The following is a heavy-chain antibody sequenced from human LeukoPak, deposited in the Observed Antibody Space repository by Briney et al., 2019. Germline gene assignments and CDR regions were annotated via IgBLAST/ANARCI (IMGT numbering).Heavy chain of an antibody. CDR1: GCSISSYY. V-gene: IGHV4-59*01. D-gene: IGHD4-17*01. Sequence: PSETLSLTCTVSGCSISSYYWSWLRQPPGKGLEWIGYIYYSGSTNYNPSLKSRVTISVDTSKNQFSLKLSSVTAADTAVYYCARGKLYGDYVDYWGQGTLVTVSS. CDR3: ARGKLYGDYVDY. J-gene: IGHJ4*02. CDR2: IYYSGST.